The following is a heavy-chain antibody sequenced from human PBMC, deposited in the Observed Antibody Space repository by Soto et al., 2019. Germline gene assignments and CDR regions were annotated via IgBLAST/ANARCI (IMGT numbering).Heavy chain of an antibody. D-gene: IGHD3-10*01. CDR1: GFTFSNYA. V-gene: IGHV3-23*01. CDR3: AKEGSPPFFEY. CDR2: ISGSGDKT. J-gene: IGHJ4*02. Sequence: GGSLRLSCAASGFTFSNYAMSWVRQAPGKGPEWVSAISGSGDKTYYVDSVKGRFTISRDNSKNTVSLQMNSLRADDTAVYYCAKEGSPPFFEYWGQGTLVTVSS.